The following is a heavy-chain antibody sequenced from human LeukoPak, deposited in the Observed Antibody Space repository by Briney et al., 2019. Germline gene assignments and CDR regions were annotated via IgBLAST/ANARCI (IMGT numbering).Heavy chain of an antibody. D-gene: IGHD4-23*01. CDR1: GFTFSSYG. V-gene: IGHV3-33*01. J-gene: IGHJ4*02. Sequence: GGSLRLSCAASGFTFSSYGMHWVRQAPGKGLEWVAVIWYDGSNKYYADSVKGRFTISRDNSKNTLYLQMNSLRAEDTAVYYCARDLNYGDNSPGRRGSYYFDYWGQGTLVTVSS. CDR2: IWYDGSNK. CDR3: ARDLNYGDNSPGRRGSYYFDY.